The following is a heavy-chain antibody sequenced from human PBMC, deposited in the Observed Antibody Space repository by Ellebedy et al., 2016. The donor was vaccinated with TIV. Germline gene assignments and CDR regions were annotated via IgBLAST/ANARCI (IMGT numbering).Heavy chain of an antibody. V-gene: IGHV3-23*01. CDR2: ISATGSMT. J-gene: IGHJ4*02. Sequence: GESLKISCAASGFTFSSYAMSWVRQAPGKGLEWVSVISATGSMTYYADSVKGRFTISRDNTKNTLSLQMNSLRAEDTAVYYCARDSYSRAIYWGQGTLVTVSS. CDR1: GFTFSSYA. CDR3: ARDSYSRAIY. D-gene: IGHD3-22*01.